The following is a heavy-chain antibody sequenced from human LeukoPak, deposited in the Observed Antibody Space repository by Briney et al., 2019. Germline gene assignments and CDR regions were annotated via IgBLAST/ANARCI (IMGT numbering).Heavy chain of an antibody. V-gene: IGHV3-7*01. CDR3: ARRVYNSGWYIDY. Sequence: GSLRLSCAASGFTFSNNWMTWVRQAPGKGLEWVASVKKDGSEKYHVDSVKGRFTISRDNAKNSLYLQMNSLRAEDTAVYYCARRVYNSGWYIDYWGQGTLVTVSS. D-gene: IGHD6-19*01. CDR2: VKKDGSEK. CDR1: GFTFSNNW. J-gene: IGHJ4*02.